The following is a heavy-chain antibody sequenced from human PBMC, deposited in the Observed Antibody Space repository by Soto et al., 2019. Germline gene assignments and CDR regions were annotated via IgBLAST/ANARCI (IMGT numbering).Heavy chain of an antibody. CDR3: ARHLVPAANYYYYYGMDV. J-gene: IGHJ6*02. Sequence: GESLKISCKGSGYSFTSYWIGWVRQMPGKGLEWMGIIYPGDSDTRYSPSFQGQVTISADKSISTAYLQWSSLKASDTAMYYCARHLVPAANYYYYYGMDVWGQGTTVTVSS. V-gene: IGHV5-51*01. D-gene: IGHD2-2*01. CDR1: GYSFTSYW. CDR2: IYPGDSDT.